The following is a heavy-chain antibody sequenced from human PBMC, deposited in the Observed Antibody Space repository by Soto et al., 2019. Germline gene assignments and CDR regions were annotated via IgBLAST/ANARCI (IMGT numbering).Heavy chain of an antibody. CDR1: GGTFSIYT. Sequence: SVKVSCTASGGTFSIYTISWVRQAPGQGLEWMGRIIPILGIANYAQKFQGRVTITADKSTSTAYMELSSLRSEDTAVYYCARGVTYYYGSGSLALDYWGQGTLVTVSS. V-gene: IGHV1-69*02. CDR3: ARGVTYYYGSGSLALDY. D-gene: IGHD3-10*01. CDR2: IIPILGIA. J-gene: IGHJ4*02.